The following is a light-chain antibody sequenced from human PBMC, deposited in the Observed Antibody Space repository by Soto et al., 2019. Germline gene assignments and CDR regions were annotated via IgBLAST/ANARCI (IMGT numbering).Light chain of an antibody. CDR2: EAA. J-gene: IGKJ1*01. Sequence: EILLTQSPATLSVSPVETVTLSCRASQSVISNLAWYWQKAGQAPTLLIFEAAKRATGIPDRITGSRSGTDVTLTINSLEPEDFAVYFCQQYGSSPQTFGQGTKVDI. V-gene: IGKV3-20*01. CDR3: QQYGSSPQT. CDR1: QSVISN.